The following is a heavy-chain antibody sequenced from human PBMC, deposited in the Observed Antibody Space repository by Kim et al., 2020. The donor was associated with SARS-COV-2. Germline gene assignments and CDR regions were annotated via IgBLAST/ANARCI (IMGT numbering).Heavy chain of an antibody. CDR1: GFTFSSYA. J-gene: IGHJ4*02. CDR2: ISYDGSNK. D-gene: IGHD6-13*01. V-gene: IGHV3-30-3*01. Sequence: GGSLRLSCAASGFTFSSYAMHWVRQAPGKGLEWVAVISYDGSNKYYADSVKGRFTISRDNSKNTLYLQMNSLRAEDTAVYYCARDLQAAALGFDYWAQGT. CDR3: ARDLQAAALGFDY.